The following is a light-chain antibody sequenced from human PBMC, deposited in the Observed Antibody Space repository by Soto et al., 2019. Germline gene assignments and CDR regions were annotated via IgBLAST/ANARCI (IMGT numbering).Light chain of an antibody. V-gene: IGLV2-14*01. CDR2: EVV. J-gene: IGLJ3*02. CDR3: EAWDSSLSAGV. CDR1: SGDIGGYNS. Sequence: QSALTQPASVSGSPGQSITISCTGTSGDIGGYNSVSWYQQHPGKAPKLLIYEVVKRPSGIPDRFSASKSGTSATLGITGLQTGDEADYYCEAWDSSLSAGVFGGGTKLTVL.